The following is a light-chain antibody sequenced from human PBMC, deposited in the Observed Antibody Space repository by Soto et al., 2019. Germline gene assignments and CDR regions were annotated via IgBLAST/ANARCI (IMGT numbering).Light chain of an antibody. V-gene: IGKV1-12*01. CDR3: QQGRNLPMIT. CDR2: DAX. CDR1: RCISSW. J-gene: IGKJ5*01. Sequence: TQCPCCVTKTVRDRFTSTCRASRCISSWFAWCRQKSGKAPKLLXXDAXSLQSVVLSRFRGSGSGTDFTLNISSLVPAEFGVYDCQQGRNLPMITVG.